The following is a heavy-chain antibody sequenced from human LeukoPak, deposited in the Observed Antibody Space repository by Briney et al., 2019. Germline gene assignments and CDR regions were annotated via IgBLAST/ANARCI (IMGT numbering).Heavy chain of an antibody. D-gene: IGHD3-3*01. CDR1: GGSFSGYY. CDR3: ARGPRIFGVVSNKRLDY. Sequence: SETLALTCAVYGGSFSGYYWSWIRQPPGKGLEWIGEINHSGSTNYNPSLKSRVTISVDTSKNQFSLKLSSVTAADTAVYYCARGPRIFGVVSNKRLDYWGQGTLVTVSS. J-gene: IGHJ4*02. CDR2: INHSGST. V-gene: IGHV4-34*01.